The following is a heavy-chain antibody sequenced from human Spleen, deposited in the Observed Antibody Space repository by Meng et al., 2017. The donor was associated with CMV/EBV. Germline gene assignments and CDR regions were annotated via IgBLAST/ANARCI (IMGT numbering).Heavy chain of an antibody. CDR2: IDPSDGDS. V-gene: IGHV1-46*01. CDR3: ARGGGGTSFDY. J-gene: IGHJ4*02. D-gene: IGHD1-1*01. CDR1: PYTFTSYY. Sequence: SCTASPYTFTSYYMHWVRQAPGQGLEWMGIIDPSDGDSRNAQKFQGRVTLTRDTSTSTVYMELNSLRSEDTAVYYCARGGGGTSFDYWGQGTLVTVSS.